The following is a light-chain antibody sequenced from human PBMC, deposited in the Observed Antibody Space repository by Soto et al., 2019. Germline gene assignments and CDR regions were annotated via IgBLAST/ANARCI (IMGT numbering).Light chain of an antibody. CDR3: QQYYSYPWT. CDR1: PSISSW. V-gene: IGKV1-5*03. J-gene: IGKJ1*01. CDR2: KAS. Sequence: DIQMNQSPSTLSASVGDRVTITCRASPSISSWLAWYQQKPGKAPKGLIYKASTLESGAPSRFSGSGSGTEFTLTISSLQPDDFATYYCQQYYSYPWTFGQGTKVDIK.